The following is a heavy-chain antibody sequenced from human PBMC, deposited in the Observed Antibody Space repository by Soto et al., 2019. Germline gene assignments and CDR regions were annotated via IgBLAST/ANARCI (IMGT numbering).Heavy chain of an antibody. V-gene: IGHV3-23*01. Sequence: EVQLLESGGGSVQPGGSLRLSCAASGFTFSSYAMHWVRRPPGKGLEWVSSISGSGGTAYYAESVKGRFSISRDSLVHTLYLQMHSLRAEDTAVYYCAKGRGQNWNFDYWGQRTLVTVSP. CDR1: GFTFSSYA. J-gene: IGHJ4*02. CDR2: ISGSGGTA. CDR3: AKGRGQNWNFDY. D-gene: IGHD1-1*01.